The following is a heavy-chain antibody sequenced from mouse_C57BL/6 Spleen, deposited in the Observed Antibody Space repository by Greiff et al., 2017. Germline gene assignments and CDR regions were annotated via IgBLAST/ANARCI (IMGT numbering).Heavy chain of an antibody. CDR2: INPNNGGT. Sequence: EVQLQQSGPELVKPGASVKISCKASGYTFTDYYMNWVKQSHGKSLEWIGDINPNNGGTSYNQKFKGKATLTVDKSSSTAYMELRSLTSEDSAVYYCARPSYGSSYNGYWGQGTTLTVSS. CDR1: GYTFTDYY. D-gene: IGHD1-1*01. CDR3: ARPSYGSSYNGY. V-gene: IGHV1-26*01. J-gene: IGHJ2*01.